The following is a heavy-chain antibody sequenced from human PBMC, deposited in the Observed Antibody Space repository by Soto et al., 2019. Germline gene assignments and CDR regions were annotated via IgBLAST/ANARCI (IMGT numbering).Heavy chain of an antibody. V-gene: IGHV3-23*04. CDR3: AKDHAREQFVRGENWFDS. CDR1: GFTFSSFW. Sequence: EVQLVESGGDLVQSGGSLRLSCAASGFTFSSFWMHWVRQAPGEGLVWVSTISGSGVRTYYADSVKGRFTISRDNSKNTLDLQMNNLRVEDTAIYYCAKDHAREQFVRGENWFDSWGQGTLVTVSS. D-gene: IGHD6-6*01. CDR2: ISGSGVRT. J-gene: IGHJ5*01.